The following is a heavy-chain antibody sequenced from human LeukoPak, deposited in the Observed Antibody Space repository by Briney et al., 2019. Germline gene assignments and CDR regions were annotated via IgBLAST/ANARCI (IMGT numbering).Heavy chain of an antibody. D-gene: IGHD6-19*01. CDR2: IWYDGSNK. CDR3: ARAAVADYFDY. CDR1: GFTFSDYA. V-gene: IGHV3-33*08. Sequence: GGSLRLSCAASGFTFSDYAMHWVRQAPGKGLEWVVVIWYDGSNKYYADSVKGRFTISRDNSKNTLYLQMNSLRAEDTAVYYCARAAVADYFDYWGQGTLVTVSS. J-gene: IGHJ4*02.